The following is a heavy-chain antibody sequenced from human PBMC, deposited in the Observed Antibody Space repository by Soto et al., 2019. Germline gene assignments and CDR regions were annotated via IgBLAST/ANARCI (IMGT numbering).Heavy chain of an antibody. CDR3: ARGGSSWPNWFDP. CDR1: GYTFTGYY. D-gene: IGHD6-13*01. V-gene: IGHV1-2*04. J-gene: IGHJ5*02. Sequence: ASVKVSCKASGYTFTGYYMHWVRQAPGQGLEWMGWINPNSGGTNYAQKFQGWVTMTRDTSISTAYMELSRLRSDDTAVYYCARGGSSWPNWFDPWGQGTLVTAPQ. CDR2: INPNSGGT.